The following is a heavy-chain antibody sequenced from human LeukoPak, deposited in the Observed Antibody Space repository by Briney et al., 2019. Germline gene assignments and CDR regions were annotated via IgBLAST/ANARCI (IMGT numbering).Heavy chain of an antibody. CDR1: GFTFSSYW. Sequence: AGGSLRLSCAASGFTFSSYWMTWVRQAPGKGLEWVANIKQGGSERYYVDSVKGRFTISRDNAKNSLYLQMNSLRAEDTAVYYCARERTSGWDAFDFWGQGPLVTVSS. J-gene: IGHJ4*02. CDR3: ARERTSGWDAFDF. CDR2: IKQGGSER. D-gene: IGHD6-19*01. V-gene: IGHV3-7*01.